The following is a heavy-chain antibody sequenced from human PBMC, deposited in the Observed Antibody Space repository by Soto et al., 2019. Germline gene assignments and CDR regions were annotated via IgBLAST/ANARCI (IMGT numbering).Heavy chain of an antibody. D-gene: IGHD5-12*01. CDR1: GGSISSGGYY. J-gene: IGHJ4*02. Sequence: PSETLSLTCSVFGGSISSGGYYWSWIRQHPGKGLEWIGYIYYSGSTYYNPSLKSRVTISVDTSKNQFSLKLNSVTAADTAVHYCARRIVATETFAYWGQGTLVTVSS. CDR2: IYYSGST. CDR3: ARRIVATETFAY. V-gene: IGHV4-31*03.